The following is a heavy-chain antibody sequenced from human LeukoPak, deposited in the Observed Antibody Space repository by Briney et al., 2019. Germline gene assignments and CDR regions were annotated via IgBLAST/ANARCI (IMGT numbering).Heavy chain of an antibody. CDR3: AKIGVSGHWYFDL. CDR2: ISSSGSHI. J-gene: IGHJ2*01. Sequence: GXXLRLSCTASESTFSSFPMSWVRQAPGRGLEWISSISSSGSHIYYADSLKGRFTVSRDNAKNSLYVQMNSLRAEDTAVYYCAKIGVSGHWYFDLWGRGTLVTVSS. V-gene: IGHV3-21*01. D-gene: IGHD5/OR15-5a*01. CDR1: ESTFSSFP.